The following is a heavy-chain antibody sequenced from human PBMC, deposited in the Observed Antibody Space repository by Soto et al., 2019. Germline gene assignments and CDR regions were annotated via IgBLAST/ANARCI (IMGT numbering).Heavy chain of an antibody. V-gene: IGHV3-7*01. Sequence: GGSLRLSCAASGFTFRSYCMSWVRQAPGKGLEWVANMNKDGSEKYFVGSVKGRFTISRDNAKSSLYLQMNSLRAEDTAVYYCARARSYGASFDYWGQGTLVTVSS. D-gene: IGHD4-17*01. J-gene: IGHJ4*02. CDR1: GFTFRSYC. CDR2: MNKDGSEK. CDR3: ARARSYGASFDY.